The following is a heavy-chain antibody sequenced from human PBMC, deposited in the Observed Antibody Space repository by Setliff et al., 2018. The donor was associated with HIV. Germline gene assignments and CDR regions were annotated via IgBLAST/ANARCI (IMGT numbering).Heavy chain of an antibody. CDR3: AKDHRGYPFDP. J-gene: IGHJ5*02. Sequence: GGSLRLSCAASGFSFSSYWMSWVRQAPGKGLEWVANIKQDGSEKYYVDSVKGRFTISRDNAKNTLYLQMNSLRAEDTAVYYCAKDHRGYPFDPWGQGTLVTVSS. CDR2: IKQDGSEK. V-gene: IGHV3-7*03. CDR1: GFSFSSYW. D-gene: IGHD5-18*01.